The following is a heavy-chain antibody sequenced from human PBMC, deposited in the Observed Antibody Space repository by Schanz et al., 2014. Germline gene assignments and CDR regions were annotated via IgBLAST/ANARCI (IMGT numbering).Heavy chain of an antibody. V-gene: IGHV3-7*01. Sequence: EVQLVESGGGLVQPGGSLRLTCAASGFTFSTYWMTWVRQAPGKGLEWVANMNQDGSDKYYVDSVRGRFTISRDNAKNSLYLQMNSLRSEDTAVYYCTRDRGALINHNDALDLWGQGTMVSVSS. CDR1: GFTFSTYW. D-gene: IGHD3-16*01. CDR2: MNQDGSDK. CDR3: TRDRGALINHNDALDL. J-gene: IGHJ3*01.